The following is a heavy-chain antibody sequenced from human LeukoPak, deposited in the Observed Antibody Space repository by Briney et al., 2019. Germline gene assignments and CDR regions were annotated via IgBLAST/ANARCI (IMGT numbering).Heavy chain of an antibody. CDR3: ASGGLVSRYLDH. D-gene: IGHD3-9*01. CDR2: IFHSGST. CDR1: GGSISSSTW. Sequence: SGTLSLTCVVSGGSISSSTWWTWVRLPPGKGLEWIGEIFHSGSTNLNPSLKSRLTMSVDESRHQFSLKLTSVTAADTAVYYCASGGLVSRYLDHWGQGTLVTVSS. J-gene: IGHJ4*02. V-gene: IGHV4-4*02.